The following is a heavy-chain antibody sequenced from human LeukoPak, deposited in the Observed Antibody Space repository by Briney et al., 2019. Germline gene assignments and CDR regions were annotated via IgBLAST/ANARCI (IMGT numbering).Heavy chain of an antibody. CDR2: IYYSGST. CDR3: ARRERYCSSTSCYLDP. Sequence: SETLSLTCSVSGGSISSYYWSWIRQPPGKGLEWIGYIYYSGSTNYNPSLKSRVTISVDTSKNQFSLKLSSVTAADTAVYYCARRERYCSSTSCYLDPWGQGTLVTVSS. V-gene: IGHV4-59*01. D-gene: IGHD2-2*01. J-gene: IGHJ5*02. CDR1: GGSISSYY.